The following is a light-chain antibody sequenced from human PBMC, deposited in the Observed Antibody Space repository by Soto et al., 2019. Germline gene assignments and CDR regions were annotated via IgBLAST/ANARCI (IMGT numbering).Light chain of an antibody. CDR2: WAS. CDR1: QSVLYSSNNKNY. V-gene: IGKV4-1*01. CDR3: QQSYSIPFT. Sequence: DIVMTQSPDSLAVSLGERATINCRSSQSVLYSSNNKNYLAWYQQKPGQPPKLLIYWASTRESGVPDRFSGSGSGTDFTLTISSLQAEDVAVYYFQQSYSIPFTFGGGTKVEIK. J-gene: IGKJ4*01.